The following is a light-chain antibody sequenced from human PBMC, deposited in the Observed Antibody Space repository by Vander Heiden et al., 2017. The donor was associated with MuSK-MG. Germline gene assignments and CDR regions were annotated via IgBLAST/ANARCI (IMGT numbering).Light chain of an antibody. CDR1: QSVSTY. J-gene: IGKJ5*01. CDR3: QHRDNWPPFT. V-gene: IGKV3-11*01. CDR2: DAS. Sequence: EIVFTQSPATLSLSPGERATLSCRASQSVSTYLAWYQQKAGQAPRLLIYDASDRAAGIPARFSGSGSGKNFTLTISSLAPEDFAVYYCQHRDNWPPFTFGQGTRLEIK.